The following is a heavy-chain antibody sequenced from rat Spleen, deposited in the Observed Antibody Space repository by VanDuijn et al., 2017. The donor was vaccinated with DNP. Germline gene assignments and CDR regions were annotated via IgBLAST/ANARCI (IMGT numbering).Heavy chain of an antibody. CDR3: ARSWDTGYVYTPFDY. D-gene: IGHD1-6*01. CDR1: GFSLSSYG. V-gene: IGHV2S61*01. CDR2: IWVNGNT. J-gene: IGHJ3*01. Sequence: QVQLKESGPGLVKPSLTLSLTCTVSGFSLSSYGVIWVRQPPGKGMEWMGVIWVNGNTNYNLAFKSRLSISRDTSKSQVFLKMNNLQAEVTAMYLWARSWDTGYVYTPFDYVGHGTLVTVSS.